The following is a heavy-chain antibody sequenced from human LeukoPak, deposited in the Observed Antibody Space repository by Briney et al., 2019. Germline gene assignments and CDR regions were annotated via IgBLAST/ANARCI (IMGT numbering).Heavy chain of an antibody. CDR1: GAPITTSNHY. CDR2: IYYSGHT. CDR3: AAPSGPTYYSPVDF. V-gene: IGHV4-39*01. D-gene: IGHD1-26*01. J-gene: IGHJ4*02. Sequence: SETLSLTCTVSGAPITTSNHYWGWIRQTPGKTLEWIANIYYSGHTLYNPSLKSRALISEDTSSNQFSLRLTSVTAADTAVYYCAAPSGPTYYSPVDFWGQGTSVSVSS.